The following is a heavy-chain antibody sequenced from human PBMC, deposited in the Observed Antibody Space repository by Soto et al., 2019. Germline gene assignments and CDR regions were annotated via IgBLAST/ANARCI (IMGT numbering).Heavy chain of an antibody. J-gene: IGHJ3*02. CDR1: GFTFSSYG. D-gene: IGHD5-18*01. CDR2: ISYDGSNK. CDR3: AKVLGSGEYSYGYFDAFDI. V-gene: IGHV3-30*18. Sequence: QVQLVESGGGVVQPGRSLRLSCAASGFTFSSYGMHWVRQAPGKGLEWVAVISYDGSNKYYADSVKGRFTISRDNSKNTLYLQMNSLRAEDTAVYYCAKVLGSGEYSYGYFDAFDIWGQGTMVTVSS.